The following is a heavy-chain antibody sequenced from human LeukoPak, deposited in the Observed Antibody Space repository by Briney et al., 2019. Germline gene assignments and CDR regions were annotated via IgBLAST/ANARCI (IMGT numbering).Heavy chain of an antibody. J-gene: IGHJ4*02. V-gene: IGHV4-34*01. CDR2: INHSGST. CDR3: ARGTMTTVTYYFDY. D-gene: IGHD4-17*01. CDR1: GGSFSGYY. Sequence: SETLSLTCAVYGGSFSGYYWSWIRQPPGKGLEWSGEINHSGSTNYNPSLKSRVTISVDTSKNQFSLKLSSVTAADTAVYYCARGTMTTVTYYFDYWGQGTLVTVSS.